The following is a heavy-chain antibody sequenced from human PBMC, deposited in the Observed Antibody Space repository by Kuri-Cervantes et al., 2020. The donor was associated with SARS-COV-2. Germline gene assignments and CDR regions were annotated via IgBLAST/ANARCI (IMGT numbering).Heavy chain of an antibody. D-gene: IGHD2-2*02. CDR3: AVYCSSTSCYNQ. V-gene: IGHV1-46*01. Sequence: GGSLRLSCKASGYTFTSYYMHWVRQAPGQGLEWMGIINPSGGSTSYAQKFQGRVTMTRDTSTSTVYMELSSLRSEDTAVYYCAVYCSSTSCYNQWGQGTLVTVSS. CDR2: INPSGGST. J-gene: IGHJ4*02. CDR1: GYTFTSYY.